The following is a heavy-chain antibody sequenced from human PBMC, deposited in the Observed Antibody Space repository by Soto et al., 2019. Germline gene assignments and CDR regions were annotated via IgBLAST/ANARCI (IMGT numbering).Heavy chain of an antibody. V-gene: IGHV1-69*13. CDR3: ARYYYDSSGYYYEHYYYGMDV. Sequence: SVKVSCKASGGTFSSYAISWVRQAPGQGLEWMGGIIPIFGTANYAQKFQGRVTITADESTSTAYMEPSSLRSEDTAVYYCARYYYDSSGYYYEHYYYGMDVWGQGTTVTVSS. CDR1: GGTFSSYA. D-gene: IGHD3-22*01. J-gene: IGHJ6*02. CDR2: IIPIFGTA.